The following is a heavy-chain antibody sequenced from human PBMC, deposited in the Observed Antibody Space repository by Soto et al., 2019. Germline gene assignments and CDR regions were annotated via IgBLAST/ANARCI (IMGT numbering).Heavy chain of an antibody. Sequence: SAILSLTCTVSGVSVNSDDYYWSWIQQPPGKGLEWIGYIYYTGGTTYNPSLKSRVTISLDTSKNQFSLKLSSVTAAATAVYYCARLPTRNIAAAGTGLFAARWAGWFDPWGQGTLVTVSS. D-gene: IGHD6-13*01. CDR1: GVSVNSDDYY. CDR3: ARLPTRNIAAAGTGLFAARWAGWFDP. V-gene: IGHV4-61*08. CDR2: IYYTGGT. J-gene: IGHJ5*02.